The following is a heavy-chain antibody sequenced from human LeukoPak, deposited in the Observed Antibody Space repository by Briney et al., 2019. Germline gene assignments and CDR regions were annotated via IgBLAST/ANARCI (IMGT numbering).Heavy chain of an antibody. D-gene: IGHD6-13*01. Sequence: GGSLRLSCAASGFTFSSYGMHWVRQAPGKGLEWVAFIRYDGSNKYYADSVKGRFTISRDNAKNSLYLQMNSLRAEDTAVYYCARMWGSRWSYFDYWGQGTLVTVSS. CDR3: ARMWGSRWSYFDY. CDR1: GFTFSSYG. J-gene: IGHJ4*02. CDR2: IRYDGSNK. V-gene: IGHV3-30*02.